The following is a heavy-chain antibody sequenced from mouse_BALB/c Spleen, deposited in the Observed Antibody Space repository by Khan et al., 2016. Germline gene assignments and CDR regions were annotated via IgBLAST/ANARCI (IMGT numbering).Heavy chain of an antibody. CDR2: INTYSGES. J-gene: IGHJ1*01. CDR3: ARYRYYYGSSRYFDV. V-gene: IGHV9-3-1*01. Sequence: QIQLVQSGPELKKPGKTVKISCKASGYTFTNYGMNWVKQAPGKGLKWMGWINTYSGESTYADDFKGRFAFSLDTSANTAYLQINNRKNEDTATYFCARYRYYYGSSRYFDVWGAGTTVTVSS. CDR1: GYTFTNYG. D-gene: IGHD1-1*01.